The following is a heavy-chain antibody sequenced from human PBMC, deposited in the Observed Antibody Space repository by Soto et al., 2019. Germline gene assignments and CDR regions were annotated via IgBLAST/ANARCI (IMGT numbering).Heavy chain of an antibody. J-gene: IGHJ6*02. CDR1: GYTFTSYS. CDR3: ASRCTSCYLASRGMDV. V-gene: IGHV1-3*01. D-gene: IGHD2-2*01. CDR2: INAGNGNT. Sequence: ASVKVSCKASGYTFTSYSMHWVLEAPGQRLEWMGWINAGNGNTKYSQKFQGRVTITRDTSASTAYMELSSLRSEDTAVYYCASRCTSCYLASRGMDVWGQGTTVTVSS.